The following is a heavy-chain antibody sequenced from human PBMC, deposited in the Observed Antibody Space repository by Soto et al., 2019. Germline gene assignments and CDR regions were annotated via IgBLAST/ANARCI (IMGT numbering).Heavy chain of an antibody. CDR2: IYYSGST. J-gene: IGHJ6*02. Sequence: PETLSLTCTVSGGSISSYYWSWIRQPPGKGLEWIGYIYYSGSTNYNPSLKSRVTISVDTSKNQFSLKLSSVTAADTAVYYCARLPHSGPSGHGMDVWGQGTPVTVSS. CDR1: GGSISSYY. D-gene: IGHD3-10*01. CDR3: ARLPHSGPSGHGMDV. V-gene: IGHV4-59*01.